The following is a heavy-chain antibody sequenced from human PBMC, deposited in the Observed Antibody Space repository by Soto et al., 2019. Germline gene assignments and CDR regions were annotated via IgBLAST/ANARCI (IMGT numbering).Heavy chain of an antibody. Sequence: PGGSLRLSCAASGLTFSSYAMSWVRQAPGKGLEWVSGISTSGGSTYYADSVKGRFTISRDNSKNTLYLQLNSLRAEDTAVYYCAKDYELDYWGQGTLVTVSS. CDR1: GLTFSSYA. V-gene: IGHV3-23*01. D-gene: IGHD2-2*01. J-gene: IGHJ4*02. CDR2: ISTSGGST. CDR3: AKDYELDY.